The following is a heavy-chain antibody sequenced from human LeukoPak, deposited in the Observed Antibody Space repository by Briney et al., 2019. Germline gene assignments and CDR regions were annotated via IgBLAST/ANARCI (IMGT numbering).Heavy chain of an antibody. CDR1: GYSFTSHW. Sequence: GESLKISCKGSGYSFTSHWIGWVRRMPGKGLEWLGIIDPRDSDTRYSPSFQGQVTISADKSISTAYLQWSSLKASDTAMYYCARSSASYHFGMDVWGKGTTVIVSS. V-gene: IGHV5-51*01. CDR3: ARSSASYHFGMDV. CDR2: IDPRDSDT. J-gene: IGHJ6*04. D-gene: IGHD3-10*01.